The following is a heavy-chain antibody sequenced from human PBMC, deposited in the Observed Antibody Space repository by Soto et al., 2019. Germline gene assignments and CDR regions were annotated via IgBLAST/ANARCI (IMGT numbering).Heavy chain of an antibody. J-gene: IGHJ6*03. Sequence: SETLSLTCTVSGGSISSYYWSWIRQPPGKGLEWIGYIYYSGSTNYNPSLKSRVTISVDTSKNQFTLKLSSVTAADTAVYYCARHREQLLVRRVLLGYYYMDVWSKGTTVTVSS. V-gene: IGHV4-59*08. D-gene: IGHD6-13*01. CDR1: GGSISSYY. CDR2: IYYSGST. CDR3: ARHREQLLVRRVLLGYYYMDV.